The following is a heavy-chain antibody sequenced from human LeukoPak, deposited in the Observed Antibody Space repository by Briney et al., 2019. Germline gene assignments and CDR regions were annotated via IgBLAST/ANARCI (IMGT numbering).Heavy chain of an antibody. J-gene: IGHJ6*03. D-gene: IGHD5-18*01. CDR2: ISYDGSNK. CDR3: ARVVYSYGYYYYYYMDV. CDR1: GFTFSSYG. V-gene: IGHV3-30*03. Sequence: GGSLRLSCAASGFTFSSYGMHWVRQAPGKGLEWVAVISYDGSNKYYADYVKGRFTISRDNFKNTLYLQMNSLRAEDTAVYYCARVVYSYGYYYYYYMDVWGKGTTVTISS.